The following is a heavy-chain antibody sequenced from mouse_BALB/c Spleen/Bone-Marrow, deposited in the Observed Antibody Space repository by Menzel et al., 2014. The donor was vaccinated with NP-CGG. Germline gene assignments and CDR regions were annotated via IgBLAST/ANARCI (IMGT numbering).Heavy chain of an antibody. J-gene: IGHJ2*01. V-gene: IGHV1-80*01. D-gene: IGHD3-1*01. Sequence: QVQLQQSGAELVRPGSSVKISCKASGYAFSTYWMNWVKQRPGQGLEWIGQIYPGDGDTNYNGKFKGKATLTADRSSSTASMQLSSLTFEDSAVYFCARVGFSFDYWGQGTTLTVSS. CDR3: ARVGFSFDY. CDR2: IYPGDGDT. CDR1: GYAFSTYW.